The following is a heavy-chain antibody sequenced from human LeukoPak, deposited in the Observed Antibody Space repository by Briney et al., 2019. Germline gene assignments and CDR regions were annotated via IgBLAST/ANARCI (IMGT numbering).Heavy chain of an antibody. CDR3: ARVVVVAAIPYYYYGMDV. CDR2: INHSGST. J-gene: IGHJ6*02. Sequence: SETLSLTCAVYGGSFSGYYWSWIRQPPGKGLEWIGEINHSGSTNYNPSLKGRVTISVDTSKNQFSLKLSSVTAADTAVYYCARVVVVAAIPYYYYGMDVWGQGTTVTVSS. CDR1: GGSFSGYY. V-gene: IGHV4-34*01. D-gene: IGHD2-15*01.